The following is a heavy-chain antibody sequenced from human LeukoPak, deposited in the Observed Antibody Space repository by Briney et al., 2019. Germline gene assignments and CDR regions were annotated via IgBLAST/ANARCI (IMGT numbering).Heavy chain of an antibody. J-gene: IGHJ4*02. CDR2: ISVYNGNT. Sequence: ASVKVSCKASGYTFTSYSISWVRQAPGQGLGWMGWISVYNGNTNSAQKLQDRVTMTTDTSTSTAYMELRSLRSDDTAVYYCARDSRYSSGWYDYWGRGTLVTVSS. CDR1: GYTFTSYS. D-gene: IGHD6-19*01. CDR3: ARDSRYSSGWYDY. V-gene: IGHV1-18*01.